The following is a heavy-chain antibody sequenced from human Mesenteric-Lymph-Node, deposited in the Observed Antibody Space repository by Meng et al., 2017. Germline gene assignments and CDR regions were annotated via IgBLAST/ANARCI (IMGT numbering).Heavy chain of an antibody. D-gene: IGHD6-19*01. Sequence: SETLSLTCAVYGGSFSGYYWSWIRQPPGKGLEWIGEINHSGSTNYNPSLKSRVTISVDTSKNQFSLKLSSVTAADTAVYYCARGGGYGLKQWLVVDYWGQGTLVTVSS. J-gene: IGHJ4*02. CDR2: INHSGST. V-gene: IGHV4-34*01. CDR3: ARGGGYGLKQWLVVDY. CDR1: GGSFSGYY.